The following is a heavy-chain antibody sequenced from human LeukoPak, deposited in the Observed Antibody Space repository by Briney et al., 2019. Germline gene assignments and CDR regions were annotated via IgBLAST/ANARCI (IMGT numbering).Heavy chain of an antibody. D-gene: IGHD5-24*01. V-gene: IGHV1-2*02. J-gene: IGHJ4*02. CDR1: GYTFTGYY. Sequence: GASVKVSCKASGYTFTGYYMHWVRQAPGQGLEWMGWINPSSGGTNYAQTFQGRVTMTRDTSITTAYLELSRLRSDDTAVYYCARIGYNHYFDYWGQGTLVTVSS. CDR3: ARIGYNHYFDY. CDR2: INPSSGGT.